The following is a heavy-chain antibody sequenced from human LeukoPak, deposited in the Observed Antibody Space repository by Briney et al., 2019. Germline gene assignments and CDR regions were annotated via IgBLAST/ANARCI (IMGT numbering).Heavy chain of an antibody. CDR2: IYYNGDT. D-gene: IGHD1-26*01. CDR3: ARDRASTRSGSYFDY. Sequence: PSETLSLTCTVSSGSISSGDYYWSWIRQPPRKNLEWIGYIYYNGDTHYNSSPESRVTISVDTSKNQFSLKLSSVTAADTAVYYCARDRASTRSGSYFDYWGQGTLVTVSS. V-gene: IGHV4-30-4*08. CDR1: SGSISSGDYY. J-gene: IGHJ4*02.